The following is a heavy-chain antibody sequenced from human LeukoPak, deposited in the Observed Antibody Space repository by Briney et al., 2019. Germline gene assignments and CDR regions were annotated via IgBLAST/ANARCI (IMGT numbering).Heavy chain of an antibody. CDR2: ISSSSSTK. J-gene: IGHJ6*04. V-gene: IGHV3-48*04. CDR1: GFTLSSYS. Sequence: PGGSLTPSSAASGFTLSSYSMNWDSQAQEGGMEWVSYISSSSSTKYYADSVKGRFTISRDNAKNSLYLQMNSLRAEDTAVYYCAELGITMIGGVWGKGTTVTISS. CDR3: AELGITMIGGV. D-gene: IGHD3-10*02.